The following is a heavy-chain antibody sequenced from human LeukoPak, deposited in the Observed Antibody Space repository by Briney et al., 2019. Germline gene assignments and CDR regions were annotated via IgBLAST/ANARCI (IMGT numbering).Heavy chain of an antibody. Sequence: GESLQISCQGSGSPFTSYWIGWVRLVPGKGLEWRGIIYPGDSDTRYSPSSQGQVTISADQSISTAYLQWSSLKASDTAMYYCARRDGGSYYGYWGQGTLVTVSS. CDR3: ARRDGGSYYGY. CDR2: IYPGDSDT. D-gene: IGHD1-26*01. CDR1: GSPFTSYW. V-gene: IGHV5-51*01. J-gene: IGHJ4*02.